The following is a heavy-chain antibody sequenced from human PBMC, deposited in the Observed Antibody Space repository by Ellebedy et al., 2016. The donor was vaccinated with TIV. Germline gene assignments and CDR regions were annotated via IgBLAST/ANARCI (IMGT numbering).Heavy chain of an antibody. D-gene: IGHD3-22*01. CDR1: GYSFTTYW. J-gene: IGHJ3*02. CDR2: IYPGDSKT. CDR3: ARRYYYDSSGYSAFDI. Sequence: GESLKISCKGSGYSFTTYWIGWVRQMPGKGLEWMGIIYPGDSKTRYSPSFQGQVTISADKSISTAYLQWSSLKASDTAMYYCARRYYYDSSGYSAFDIWGQGTMVTVSS. V-gene: IGHV5-51*01.